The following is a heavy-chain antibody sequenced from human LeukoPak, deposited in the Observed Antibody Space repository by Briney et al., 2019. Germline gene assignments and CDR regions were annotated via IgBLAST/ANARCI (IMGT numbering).Heavy chain of an antibody. Sequence: SETLSLTCSVSGASLSSYHWDRLRQSPGKGLEWIGYISDTGKTDSNPSLKTRVNISLDKSKKQFSLRLRSVTAADSALYYCATGYYAPFATWGPGIPVTVSS. J-gene: IGHJ5*02. CDR1: GASLSSYH. D-gene: IGHD3-22*01. CDR2: ISDTGKT. V-gene: IGHV4-59*01. CDR3: ATGYYAPFAT.